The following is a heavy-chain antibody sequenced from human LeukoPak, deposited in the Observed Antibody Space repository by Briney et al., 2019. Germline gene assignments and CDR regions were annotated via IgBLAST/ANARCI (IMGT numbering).Heavy chain of an antibody. CDR3: ARRVVTGTSFDD. Sequence: ASVKVSCKASGYTFTGYYMLWVRQAPGQGLEWMGWINPNSGGTNYAQKFQGKVTMTRDTSISTAYMELSRLRSDDTAVYYCARRVVTGTSFDDWGQGTLVTVSS. CDR2: INPNSGGT. J-gene: IGHJ4*02. CDR1: GYTFTGYY. D-gene: IGHD1-20*01. V-gene: IGHV1-2*02.